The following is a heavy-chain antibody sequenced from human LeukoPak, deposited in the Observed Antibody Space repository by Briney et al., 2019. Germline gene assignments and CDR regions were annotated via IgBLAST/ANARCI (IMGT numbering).Heavy chain of an antibody. D-gene: IGHD5-12*01. V-gene: IGHV1-18*04. CDR3: ARAWLRRKYYYYMDV. Sequence: GASVKVSCKASGYTFSNYGMSWVRQAPGHGLEWMGWISGFNGHTKYSQKSQGRVTMTTDTSTSTAYMEVRSLRSDDTAVYYCARAWLRRKYYYYMDVWGKRTTVTLSS. J-gene: IGHJ6*03. CDR2: ISGFNGHT. CDR1: GYTFSNYG.